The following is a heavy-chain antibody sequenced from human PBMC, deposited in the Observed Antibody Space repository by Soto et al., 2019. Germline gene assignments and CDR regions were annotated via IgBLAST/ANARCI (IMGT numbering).Heavy chain of an antibody. D-gene: IGHD2-8*02. J-gene: IGHJ5*02. V-gene: IGHV4-39*01. CDR1: GGSISSSSYY. CDR3: AGIASLGTVVH. CDR2: IYYSGST. Sequence: PSETLSLTCTVSGGSISSSSYYWGWIRQPPGKGLEWIGSIYYSGSTYYNPSLKSRVTISVDTSKNQFSLKLSSVTAADTAVYFCAGIASLGTVVHWGQGTLVTVSS.